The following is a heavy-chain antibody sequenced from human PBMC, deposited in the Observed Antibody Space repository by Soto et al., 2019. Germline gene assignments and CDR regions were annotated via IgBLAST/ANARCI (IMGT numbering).Heavy chain of an antibody. J-gene: IGHJ5*02. V-gene: IGHV3-74*01. CDR2: INSDGSST. D-gene: IGHD2-21*02. Sequence: EVPLVESGGGLVQPGGSLRLSCAASGFTFSSYWMHWVRQAPGKGLVWVSRINSDGSSTSYADSVKGRFTISRDNAKNTLYLQMNSLRAEDTAVYYCARGGAYCGGDCYDSWFDPWGQGTLVTVSS. CDR1: GFTFSSYW. CDR3: ARGGAYCGGDCYDSWFDP.